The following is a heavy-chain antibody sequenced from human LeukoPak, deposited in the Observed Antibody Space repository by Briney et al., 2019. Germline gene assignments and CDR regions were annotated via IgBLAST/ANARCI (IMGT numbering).Heavy chain of an antibody. CDR1: GYTFTGYY. Sequence: GASVNVSCKASGYTFTGYYMHWVRQAPGQGLEWMGRINPNSGGTNYAQKFQGWVTMTRDTSISTAYMELSRLRSDDTAVYYCASSITMVRGVTTDAFDIWGQGTMVTVSS. V-gene: IGHV1-2*04. J-gene: IGHJ3*02. CDR2: INPNSGGT. D-gene: IGHD3-10*01. CDR3: ASSITMVRGVTTDAFDI.